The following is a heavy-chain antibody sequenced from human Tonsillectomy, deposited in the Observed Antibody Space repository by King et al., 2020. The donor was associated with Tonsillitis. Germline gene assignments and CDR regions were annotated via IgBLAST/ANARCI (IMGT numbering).Heavy chain of an antibody. CDR2: IYPGDSDT. Sequence: EQLVQSGAEVKKPGESLKISCKGSGYSFTSYWIAWVRQMPGKGLEWMGIIYPGDSDTKYSPSLQGQVTISADKSISTAYLQWSSLKASDTAMYYCARGRTYYDFWSGQTWGYWGQGTLVTVSS. CDR3: ARGRTYYDFWSGQTWGY. CDR1: GYSFTSYW. D-gene: IGHD3-3*01. V-gene: IGHV5-51*01. J-gene: IGHJ4*02.